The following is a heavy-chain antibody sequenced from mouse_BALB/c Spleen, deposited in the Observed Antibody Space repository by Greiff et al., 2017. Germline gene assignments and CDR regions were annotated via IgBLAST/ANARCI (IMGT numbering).Heavy chain of an antibody. CDR2: ISDGGSYT. CDR3: ASSTMITRGYFDY. J-gene: IGHJ2*01. Sequence: EVQRVESGGGLVKPGGSLKLSCAASGFTFSDYYMYWVRQTPEKRLEWVATISDGGSYTYYPDSVKGRFTISRDNAKNNLYLQMSSLKSEDTAMYYCASSTMITRGYFDYWGQGTTLTVSS. CDR1: GFTFSDYY. D-gene: IGHD2-4*01. V-gene: IGHV5-4*02.